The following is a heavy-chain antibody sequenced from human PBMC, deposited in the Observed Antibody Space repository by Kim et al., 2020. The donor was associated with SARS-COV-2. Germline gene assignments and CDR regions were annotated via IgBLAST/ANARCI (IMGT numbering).Heavy chain of an antibody. J-gene: IGHJ4*02. CDR3: ARVSGYSSGWYPY. V-gene: IGHV4-59*01. D-gene: IGHD6-19*01. Sequence: TPSLKSRVTISVDTSTNQCSLKLSSVTAADTAVYYCARVSGYSSGWYPYCGQGTLVTVSS.